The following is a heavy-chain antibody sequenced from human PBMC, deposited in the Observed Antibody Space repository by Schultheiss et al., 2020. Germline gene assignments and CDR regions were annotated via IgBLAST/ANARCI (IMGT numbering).Heavy chain of an antibody. D-gene: IGHD3-16*01. CDR2: ISAYNGNT. CDR1: GYTFTSYG. V-gene: IGHV1-18*01. CDR3: ATAIRLTLGVKVYYYYGMDV. J-gene: IGHJ6*02. Sequence: ASVKVSCKASGYTFTSYGISWVRQAPGQGLEWMGWISAYNGNTNYAQKLQGRVTMTTDTSTSTAYMELRSLRSDDTAVYYCATAIRLTLGVKVYYYYGMDVWGQGTTVTVSS.